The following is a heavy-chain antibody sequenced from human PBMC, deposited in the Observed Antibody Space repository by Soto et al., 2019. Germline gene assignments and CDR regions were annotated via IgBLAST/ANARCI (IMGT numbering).Heavy chain of an antibody. V-gene: IGHV4-39*01. CDR2: VYWTGST. CDR1: GDSITTNGYY. CDR3: ARSHYTYGLLTEY. Sequence: PSETLSLTCSVSGDSITTNGYYWGWIRHPPGKGLQWIGNVYWTGSTFSHPSLTSRVFISVDTSKNDFSLRLTSVTAADTAVYYCARSHYTYGLLTEYWGTGTMVNVSA. D-gene: IGHD2-8*01. J-gene: IGHJ4*01.